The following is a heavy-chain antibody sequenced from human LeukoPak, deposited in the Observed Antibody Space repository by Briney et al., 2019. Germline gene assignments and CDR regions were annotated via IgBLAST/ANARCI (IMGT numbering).Heavy chain of an antibody. CDR3: ARDRYYYDSSGSDY. V-gene: IGHV1-2*02. CDR1: GYTFTGYY. CDR2: SNPNSGGT. D-gene: IGHD3-22*01. J-gene: IGHJ4*02. Sequence: ASVKVSCKASGYTFTGYYMHWVRQAPGQGLERMGWSNPNSGGTNYAQKFQGRVTMTRDTSISTAYMELSRLRSDDTAAYYCARDRYYYDSSGSDYWGQGTLVTVSS.